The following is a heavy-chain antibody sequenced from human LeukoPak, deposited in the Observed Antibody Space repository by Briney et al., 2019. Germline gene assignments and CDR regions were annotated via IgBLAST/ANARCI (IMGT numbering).Heavy chain of an antibody. D-gene: IGHD6-6*01. CDR1: GGSISSGGYY. CDR2: IYHSGST. CDR3: ARGDWVAARALSY. V-gene: IGHV4-30-2*01. Sequence: SETLSLTCTVSGGSISSGGYYWSWIRQPPGKALEWIGYIYHSGSTYYNPSLKSRVTISVDRSKNQFSLKLSSVTAADTAVYYCARGDWVAARALSYWGQGTLVTVSS. J-gene: IGHJ4*02.